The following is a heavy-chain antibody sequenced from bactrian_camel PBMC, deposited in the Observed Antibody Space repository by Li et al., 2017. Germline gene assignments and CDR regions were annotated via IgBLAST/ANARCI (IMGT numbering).Heavy chain of an antibody. CDR2: ISLDGST. Sequence: VQLVESGGGSVQAGGSLRLSCAYSGYYSRYCMGWFRQAPGKEREGVAAISLDGSTYYADSVKARFTISRDRAKNTLTLQMDSLKPEDTAVYYCASVATVAKVRFGECSFGSWGQGTQVTVS. D-gene: IGHD6*01. V-gene: IGHV3S55*01. J-gene: IGHJ6*01. CDR1: GYYSRYC. CDR3: ASVATVAKVRFGECSFGS.